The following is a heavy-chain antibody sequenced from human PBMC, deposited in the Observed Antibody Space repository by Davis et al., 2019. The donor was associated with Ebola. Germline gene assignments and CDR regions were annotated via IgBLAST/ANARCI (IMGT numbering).Heavy chain of an antibody. V-gene: IGHV3-7*01. CDR1: GFTFSSYW. J-gene: IGHJ5*01. D-gene: IGHD3-10*01. CDR2: IRQDGSEK. CDR3: AKDYGSGTKYFSWFDS. Sequence: GESLKISCAASGFTFSSYWMSWVRQSPGKGLEGVANIRQDGSEKYYVDSVKGRFTISRDNAKNSLYLQMNSLRAEDTALYYCAKDYGSGTKYFSWFDSWGQGTLVSVSS.